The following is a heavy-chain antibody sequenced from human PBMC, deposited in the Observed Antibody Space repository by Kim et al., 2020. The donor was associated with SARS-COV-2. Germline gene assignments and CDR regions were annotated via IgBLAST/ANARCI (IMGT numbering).Heavy chain of an antibody. CDR3: ARDPEPYYGSGSTPSL. D-gene: IGHD3-10*01. CDR2: IYSGGST. J-gene: IGHJ1*01. Sequence: GGSLRLSCAASGFTVSSNYMSWVRQAQGKGLEWVSVIYSGGSTYYADSVKGRFTISRDNSKNTLYLQMNSLRAEDTAVYYCARDPEPYYGSGSTPSLWG. CDR1: GFTVSSNY. V-gene: IGHV3-53*01.